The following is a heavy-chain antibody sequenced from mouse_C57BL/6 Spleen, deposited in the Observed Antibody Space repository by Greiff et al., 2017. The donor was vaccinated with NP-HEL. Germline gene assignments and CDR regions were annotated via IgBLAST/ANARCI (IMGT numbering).Heavy chain of an antibody. CDR3: ARRYSNHYYFDY. CDR2: IYPGDGDT. V-gene: IGHV1-80*01. J-gene: IGHJ2*01. Sequence: VQLQESGAELVKPGASVKISCKASGYAFSSYWMNWVKQRPGKGLEWIGQIYPGDGDTNYNGKFKGKATLTADKSSSTAYMQLSSLTSEDSAVYFCARRYSNHYYFDYWGQGTTLTVSS. CDR1: GYAFSSYW. D-gene: IGHD2-5*01.